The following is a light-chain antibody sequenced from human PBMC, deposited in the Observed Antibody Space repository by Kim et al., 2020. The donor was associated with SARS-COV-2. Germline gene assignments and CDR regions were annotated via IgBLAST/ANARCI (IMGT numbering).Light chain of an antibody. CDR2: AAS. J-gene: IGKJ1*01. V-gene: IGKV1-17*01. CDR1: QVIRNA. Sequence: DIQMAQSPSSLSASVGDRVTITCRASQVIRNALGWYQQKPGKAPKRLIYAASSLQSGVPSRFSGSGSGTEFTLTISSLQPEDFATYNGLKKNTIPRTVGQRSTVDIK. CDR3: LKKNTIPRT.